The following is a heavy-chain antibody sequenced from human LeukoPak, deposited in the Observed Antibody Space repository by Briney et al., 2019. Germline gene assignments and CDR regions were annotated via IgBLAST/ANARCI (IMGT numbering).Heavy chain of an antibody. CDR1: GFIFSSYW. CDR3: ARAPLITISDCSGGRCYPKYLDY. D-gene: IGHD2-15*01. V-gene: IGHV3-7*01. J-gene: IGHJ4*02. Sequence: TGGSLRLSCAASGFIFSSYWMSWVRQAPGKGLEWVANIKQDESDKYYVDSVKGRFTISRDNAKNSLYLQMNSLRAEDTAVYYCARAPLITISDCSGGRCYPKYLDYWGQGTLVTVSS. CDR2: IKQDESDK.